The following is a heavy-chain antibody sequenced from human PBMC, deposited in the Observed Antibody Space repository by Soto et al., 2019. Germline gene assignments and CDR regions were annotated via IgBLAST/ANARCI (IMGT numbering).Heavy chain of an antibody. J-gene: IGHJ4*02. V-gene: IGHV3-23*01. CDR1: GFTFSSYA. CDR3: AKFGMATTKRSPPYYIDY. CDR2: ISGSGGRT. D-gene: IGHD1-1*01. Sequence: PGGSLRLSCAASGFTFSSYAMSWVRQAPGKGQERVSAISGSGGRTYYADSVKGRVKISRDNSKNTLYLQMNSLRAEDTAVYYCAKFGMATTKRSPPYYIDYWGQGALVTVSS.